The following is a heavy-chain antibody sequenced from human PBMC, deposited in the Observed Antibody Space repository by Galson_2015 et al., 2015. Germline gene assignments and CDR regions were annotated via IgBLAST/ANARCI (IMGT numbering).Heavy chain of an antibody. Sequence: SLRLSCAASGFTFSDYYMSWIRQAPGKGLEWVSYISSSGSTIYYADSVKGRFTISRDNAKNSLYLQMNSLRAEDTAVYYCARGMTSPPYYYYYYMDVWGKGTTVTVSS. CDR3: ARGMTSPPYYYYYYMDV. V-gene: IGHV3-11*01. D-gene: IGHD2-2*01. CDR1: GFTFSDYY. J-gene: IGHJ6*03. CDR2: ISSSGSTI.